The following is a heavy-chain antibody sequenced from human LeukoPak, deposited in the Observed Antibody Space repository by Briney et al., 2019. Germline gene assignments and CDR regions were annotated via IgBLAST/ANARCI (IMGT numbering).Heavy chain of an antibody. CDR1: GYTFTSYA. CDR3: AREPSGTHGYNWFDP. J-gene: IGHJ5*02. CDR2: INTNTGNP. Sequence: ASVKVSCKASGYTFTSYAMNWVRQAPGQGLEWMGWINTNTGNPTYAQGFTGRFVFSLDTSVSTAYLQISSLKAEGTAVYYCAREPSGTHGYNWFDPWGQGTLVTVSS. V-gene: IGHV7-4-1*02. D-gene: IGHD1-26*01.